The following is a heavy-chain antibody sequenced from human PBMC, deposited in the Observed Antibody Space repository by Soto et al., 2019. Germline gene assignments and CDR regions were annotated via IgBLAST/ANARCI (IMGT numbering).Heavy chain of an antibody. J-gene: IGHJ3*02. D-gene: IGHD3-22*01. CDR1: GGSFSGYY. CDR3: ARARSPDSSGYLDAFDI. V-gene: IGHV4-34*01. CDR2: INHSGST. Sequence: TSETLSLTCAVYGGSFSGYYWSWIRQPPGKGLEWIGEINHSGSTNYNPSLKSRVTISVDTSKNQFSLKLSSVTAADTAVYYCARARSPDSSGYLDAFDIWGQGTMVTVSS.